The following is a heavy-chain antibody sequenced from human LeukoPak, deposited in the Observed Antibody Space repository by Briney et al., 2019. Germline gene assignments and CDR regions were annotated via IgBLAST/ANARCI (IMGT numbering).Heavy chain of an antibody. CDR2: IYYTGST. CDR3: ARTGWLGGYWYFDL. D-gene: IGHD6-19*01. V-gene: IGHV4-59*01. Sequence: SETLSLTCTVSGGSISSYYWSWIRQPPGKGLEWIGYIYYTGSTNYNPSLKSRVTISVDTSKNQFSLKLTSVTAADTAVYYCARTGWLGGYWYFDLWGRGTLVTVSS. J-gene: IGHJ2*01. CDR1: GGSISSYY.